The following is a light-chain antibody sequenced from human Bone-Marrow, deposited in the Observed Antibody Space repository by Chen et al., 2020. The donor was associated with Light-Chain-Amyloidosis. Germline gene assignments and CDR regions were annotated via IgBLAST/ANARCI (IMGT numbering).Light chain of an antibody. CDR1: SNNVGNRG. V-gene: IGLV10-54*04. CDR2: RNT. CDR3: STWDPSVKIML. J-gene: IGLJ3*02. Sequence: QAGLTQPPSVSRGFGQHATLTCTGNSNNVGNRGAALLQQHQGHPPNVVSYRNTDRPSGISDRFSASRAGNTVSLTITGLQPGDEADYYCSTWDPSVKIMLFGGGTKLTVL.